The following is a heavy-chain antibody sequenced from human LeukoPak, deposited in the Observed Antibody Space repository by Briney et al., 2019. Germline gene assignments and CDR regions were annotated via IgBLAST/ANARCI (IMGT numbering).Heavy chain of an antibody. D-gene: IGHD6-13*01. V-gene: IGHV3-33*01. CDR1: GFTFSSYG. CDR3: ARDEDSSSWYYFDY. Sequence: PGGSLRLSCAASGFTFSSYGMHWVRQAPGKGLERVAVIWYDGSNKYYADSVKGRFTISRDNSKNTLYLQMNSLRAEDTAVYYCARDEDSSSWYYFDYWGQGTLVTVSS. CDR2: IWYDGSNK. J-gene: IGHJ4*02.